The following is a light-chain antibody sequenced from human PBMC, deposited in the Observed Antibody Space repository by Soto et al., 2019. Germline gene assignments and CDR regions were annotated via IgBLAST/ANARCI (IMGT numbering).Light chain of an antibody. CDR3: QQYNSYWT. J-gene: IGKJ1*01. CDR2: DAS. Sequence: DIQVSQSPSTQSASVEDRVTITCRASQSISSWLAWYQQKPGKAPKLLIYDASSLESGVPSRFSGSGSGTEFTLTISSLQPDDFATYYCQQYNSYWTFGQGTKVDNK. V-gene: IGKV1-5*01. CDR1: QSISSW.